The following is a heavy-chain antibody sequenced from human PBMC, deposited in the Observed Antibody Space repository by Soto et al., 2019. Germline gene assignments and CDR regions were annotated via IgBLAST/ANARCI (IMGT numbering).Heavy chain of an antibody. CDR2: INHSGST. D-gene: IGHD3-3*01. Sequence: QVQLQQWGAGLLKPSETLSLTCAVYGGSFSGYYWSWIRQPPGKGLEWIGEINHSGSTNYNPSLKSRVTISVDTSKNQFSLKLSSVTAADTAVYYCARGGLRLFAFDIWGQGTMVTVSS. J-gene: IGHJ3*02. CDR3: ARGGLRLFAFDI. V-gene: IGHV4-34*01. CDR1: GGSFSGYY.